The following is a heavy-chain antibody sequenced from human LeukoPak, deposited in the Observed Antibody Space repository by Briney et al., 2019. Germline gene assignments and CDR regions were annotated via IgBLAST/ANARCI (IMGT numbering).Heavy chain of an antibody. V-gene: IGHV4-39*01. CDR2: IYYTGTT. CDR3: ARQGRRMGYDFWSGYRHFDY. CDR1: GGSISSSSSY. Sequence: SETLSLTCTVSGGSISSSSSYWGWLRQPPGKGLEWIGSIYYTGTTYYKASLKSRVTISVDTSKNQFSLKVTSVIAADTAVYYCARQGRRMGYDFWSGYRHFDYWGQGTLVTVSS. J-gene: IGHJ4*02. D-gene: IGHD3-3*01.